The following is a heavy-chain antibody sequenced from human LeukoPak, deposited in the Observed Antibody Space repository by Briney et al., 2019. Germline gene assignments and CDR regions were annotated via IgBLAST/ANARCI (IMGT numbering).Heavy chain of an antibody. Sequence: SVKVSCKASGGTFSSYAISWVRQAPGQGLEWMGGIIPVFGTANYAQKFQGRVTITTDESTSTAYMELSSLRSEDTAVYYCAGTTVTTGVYYYYYMDVWGKGTTVTVSS. CDR1: GGTFSSYA. D-gene: IGHD4-11*01. J-gene: IGHJ6*03. V-gene: IGHV1-69*05. CDR2: IIPVFGTA. CDR3: AGTTVTTGVYYYYYMDV.